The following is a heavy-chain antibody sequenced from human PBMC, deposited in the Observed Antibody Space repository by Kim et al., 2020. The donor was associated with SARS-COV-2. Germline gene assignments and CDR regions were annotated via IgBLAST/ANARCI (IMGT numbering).Heavy chain of an antibody. Sequence: SFQGHVTISADKSISTAYLQWSSLKASDTAMYYCARHLSVSSTGGDYFDYWGQGTLVTVSS. CDR3: ARHLSVSSTGGDYFDY. J-gene: IGHJ4*02. D-gene: IGHD2-2*01. V-gene: IGHV5-10-1*01.